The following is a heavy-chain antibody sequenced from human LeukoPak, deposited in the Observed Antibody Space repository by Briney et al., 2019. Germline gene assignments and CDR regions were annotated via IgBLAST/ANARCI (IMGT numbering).Heavy chain of an antibody. D-gene: IGHD3/OR15-3a*01. CDR2: IKTDGSST. J-gene: IGHJ4*02. CDR1: GFTFSSYW. Sequence: GGSLRPSCAASGFTFSSYWMHWVRQAPGKGLVWVSRIKTDGSSTNYADSVKGRFTISRDNAKNTLYLQMNSLRAEDTAVYYCATLGFWTAQDYWGQGTLVTVSS. V-gene: IGHV3-74*01. CDR3: ATLGFWTAQDY.